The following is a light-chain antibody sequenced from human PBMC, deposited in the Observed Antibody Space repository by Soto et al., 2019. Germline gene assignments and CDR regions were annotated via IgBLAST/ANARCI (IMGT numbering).Light chain of an antibody. CDR1: SGHSSYA. CDR2: LNSDGSH. J-gene: IGLJ3*02. Sequence: QPVLTQSPSASASLGASVKLTCTLSSGHSSYAIAWHQQQPEKGPRYLMKLNSDGSHSKGDGIPDRFSGSSSGAERYLTISRLQSEDEADYYCQTWGTGIWVFGGGTQVTVL. CDR3: QTWGTGIWV. V-gene: IGLV4-69*01.